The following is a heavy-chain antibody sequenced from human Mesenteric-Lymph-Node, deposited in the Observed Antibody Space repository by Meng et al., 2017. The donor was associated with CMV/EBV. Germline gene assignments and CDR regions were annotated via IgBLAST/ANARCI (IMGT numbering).Heavy chain of an antibody. V-gene: IGHV3-23*01. Sequence: GESLKISCAASGFTFSNYAMNWVRQAPGKGLEWVSGISSGGTTYYADSVKGRFSISRDNSKNTLYLHMNSLRAEDTAVYYCAKSPFDTWGQGTLVTVSS. CDR1: GFTFSNYA. CDR3: AKSPFDT. J-gene: IGHJ4*02. CDR2: ISSGGTT.